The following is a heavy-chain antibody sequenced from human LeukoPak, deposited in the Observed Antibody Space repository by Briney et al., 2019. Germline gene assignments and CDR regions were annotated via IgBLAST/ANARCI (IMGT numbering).Heavy chain of an antibody. J-gene: IGHJ4*02. V-gene: IGHV3-23*01. CDR3: AKGGLNDFWSGYTY. CDR1: GFTFDSYA. Sequence: GGSLRLSCAASGFTFDSYAMSWVRQAPGKGLEWVSAISGSGGSTYYADSVKGRFTISRDNSKNTLYLQMNSLRAEDTAVYYCAKGGLNDFWSGYTYWGQGTLVTVSS. D-gene: IGHD3-3*01. CDR2: ISGSGGST.